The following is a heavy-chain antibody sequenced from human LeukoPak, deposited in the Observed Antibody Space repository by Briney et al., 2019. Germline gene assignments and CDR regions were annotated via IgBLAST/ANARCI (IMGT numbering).Heavy chain of an antibody. D-gene: IGHD1-26*01. Sequence: GRSLRLSCAASGFTFSSYGMHWVRQAPGKGLEWVAVISYDGSNKYYADSMKGRFTISRDNSKNTLYLQMNSLRAEDTAVYYCAKDVGATMRAYFDYWGQGTLVTVSS. V-gene: IGHV3-30*18. CDR1: GFTFSSYG. CDR2: ISYDGSNK. J-gene: IGHJ4*02. CDR3: AKDVGATMRAYFDY.